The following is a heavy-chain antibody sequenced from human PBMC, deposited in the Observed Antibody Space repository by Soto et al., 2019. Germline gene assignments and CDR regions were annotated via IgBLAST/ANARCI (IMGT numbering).Heavy chain of an antibody. Sequence: SETLSLTCTVSGDSISSADYYWSWIRQPPGKGLGWIGYIYYTGSTNYNPSLKSRVTISLDTSKNQFSLKLSYVTAADTAVYYCARVREGYGEYRWFDPWGQGNLVTVSS. J-gene: IGHJ5*02. CDR2: IYYTGST. CDR3: ARVREGYGEYRWFDP. V-gene: IGHV4-30-4*01. D-gene: IGHD4-17*01. CDR1: GDSISSADYY.